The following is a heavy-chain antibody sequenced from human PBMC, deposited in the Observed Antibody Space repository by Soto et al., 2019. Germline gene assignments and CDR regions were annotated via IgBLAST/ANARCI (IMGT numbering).Heavy chain of an antibody. J-gene: IGHJ4*02. Sequence: QVQLVQSGAEVKKPGASVKVSCKASGYTFTTHAMHWVRQAPGQGLDWMGWINVGNGDTKYSQKFQGRVTITRDPSANTAYMELSSLRSDDTAVYYCATKHTFGDYEYWGQGTLVTVSS. CDR2: INVGNGDT. V-gene: IGHV1-3*01. CDR3: ATKHTFGDYEY. CDR1: GYTFTTHA. D-gene: IGHD4-17*01.